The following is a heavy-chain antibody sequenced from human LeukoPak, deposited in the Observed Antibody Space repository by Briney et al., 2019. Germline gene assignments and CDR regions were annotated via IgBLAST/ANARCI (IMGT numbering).Heavy chain of an antibody. D-gene: IGHD5-24*01. CDR2: ISPSGGST. J-gene: IGHJ4*02. Sequence: ASVKVSCKASGYTFTSYYIHWVRQARAQGLEWMGIISPSGGSTTYTQKLLGRVTMTRDTSTSTVYIELSSLRSEDTAVYYCAGHTDGDNYFDYWGQGTLVTVSS. CDR1: GYTFTSYY. V-gene: IGHV1-46*04. CDR3: AGHTDGDNYFDY.